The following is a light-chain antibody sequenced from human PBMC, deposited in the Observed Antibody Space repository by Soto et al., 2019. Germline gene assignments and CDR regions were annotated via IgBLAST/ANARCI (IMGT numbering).Light chain of an antibody. Sequence: QSVLTQPPSASGTPGQRVTISCSGSSSNIGSHPVNWYQQLPGTAPKLLIYGNNQRPSGVPDRFSGSKSGTSASLAISGLQSEVEADYCCAVWDDSLNGVVFGGGTKVTVL. CDR1: SSNIGSHP. CDR2: GNN. J-gene: IGLJ2*01. V-gene: IGLV1-44*01. CDR3: AVWDDSLNGVV.